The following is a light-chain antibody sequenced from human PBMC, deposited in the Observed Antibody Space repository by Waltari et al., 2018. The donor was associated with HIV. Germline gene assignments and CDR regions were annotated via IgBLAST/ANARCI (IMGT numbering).Light chain of an antibody. CDR2: EVN. CDR1: TADVGGYNH. J-gene: IGLJ3*02. Sequence: SALTQPPSASGSPGQSVTISCTGTTADVGGYNHVSWYQQHPGKAPKFLIFEVNQRPAGVPNRFSGSKSCNTASLTVSGLQAEDEAHYYCVSYAGVNDRWAFGGGTKLTV. V-gene: IGLV2-8*01. CDR3: VSYAGVNDRWA.